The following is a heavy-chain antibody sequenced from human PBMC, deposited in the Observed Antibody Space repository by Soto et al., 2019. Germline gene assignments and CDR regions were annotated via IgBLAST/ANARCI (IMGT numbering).Heavy chain of an antibody. Sequence: QVQLVQSGAEVKKPGSSVKVSCKASGGTFSSYTISWVRQAPGQGLEWMGRIIPILGIANYAQKFQGRVTITADKSTSTAYMELSSLRSEDTAVYYCARVRVKSRGEVEMEYWGQGTLVTVSS. CDR3: ARVRVKSRGEVEMEY. D-gene: IGHD1-1*01. V-gene: IGHV1-69*02. CDR2: IIPILGIA. CDR1: GGTFSSYT. J-gene: IGHJ4*02.